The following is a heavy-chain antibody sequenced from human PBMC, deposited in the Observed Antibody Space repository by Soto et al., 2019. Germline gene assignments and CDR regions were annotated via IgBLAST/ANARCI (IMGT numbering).Heavy chain of an antibody. CDR3: ARVWGAARVIDY. V-gene: IGHV4-59*01. J-gene: IGHJ4*02. Sequence: WGTLSLTCAVSGCSISSYYLSWIRQPPGKGLEWVVDIYCGGSTYYDPSLKGRVTISVDTSKNQSSLKLSSVTAADTAVYYCARVWGAARVIDYWGQGTLVTVSS. CDR2: IYCGGST. CDR1: GCSISSYY. D-gene: IGHD6-25*01.